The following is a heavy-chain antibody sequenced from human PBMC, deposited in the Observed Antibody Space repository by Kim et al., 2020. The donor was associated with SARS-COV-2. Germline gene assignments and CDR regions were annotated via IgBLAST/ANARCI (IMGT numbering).Heavy chain of an antibody. V-gene: IGHV4-31*03. Sequence: SETLSLTCTVSGDSISSGGYFWTWIRQHPGKGLEWIGYICCSGSTCYNPSLTSRVTISVDTSKSQFSLKLTSVTAADTAVYYCARDSLYDDYGSYWGQGTLVTVSS. J-gene: IGHJ4*02. CDR1: GDSISSGGYF. D-gene: IGHD4-17*01. CDR2: ICCSGST. CDR3: ARDSLYDDYGSY.